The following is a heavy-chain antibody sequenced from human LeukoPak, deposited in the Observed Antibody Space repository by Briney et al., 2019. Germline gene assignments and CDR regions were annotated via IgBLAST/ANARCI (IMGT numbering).Heavy chain of an antibody. CDR2: INSDGSSR. D-gene: IGHD6-13*01. Sequence: GGSLRLSCAASGFTFSNYWMHWVRQAPGKGLVWVSRINSDGSSRNYADSVKGRFTISSDNAKNTLYLQMSSLRAEDTSVYYCASASSHRIAAGGDYWGQGTLVTVSS. J-gene: IGHJ4*02. V-gene: IGHV3-74*01. CDR3: ASASSHRIAAGGDY. CDR1: GFTFSNYW.